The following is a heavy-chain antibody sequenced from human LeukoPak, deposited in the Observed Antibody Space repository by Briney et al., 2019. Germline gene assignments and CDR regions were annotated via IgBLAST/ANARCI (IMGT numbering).Heavy chain of an antibody. D-gene: IGHD1-1*01. Sequence: GASVKVSCKASGYTFSIYGITWVRQAPGQGLEWTGWISAHTGKSDYAQKFQNRVTMTADTATSTAYMELRSLGSDDTAVYYCARDGKGRFDLRENDYWGQGTLSPSPQ. CDR1: GYTFSIYG. CDR3: ARDGKGRFDLRENDY. J-gene: IGHJ4*02. V-gene: IGHV1-18*01. CDR2: ISAHTGKS.